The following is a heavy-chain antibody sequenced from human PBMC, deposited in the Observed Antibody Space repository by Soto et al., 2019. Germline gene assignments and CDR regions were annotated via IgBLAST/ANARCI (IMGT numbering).Heavy chain of an antibody. Sequence: QVHLVESGGAVVQPGRSLRLTCAASGFPFTRNAIHWVRQAQGKGLEWVAVTSSDGTTKYYAESVQGRFTIPRDNCKNTVDLQMSSRRVEDTAVEYCLRGRYHSGVGGLDVWGQGTTVTVS. CDR1: GFPFTRNA. J-gene: IGHJ6*02. V-gene: IGHV3-30*04. CDR2: TSSDGTTK. CDR3: LRGRYHSGVGGLDV. D-gene: IGHD1-26*01.